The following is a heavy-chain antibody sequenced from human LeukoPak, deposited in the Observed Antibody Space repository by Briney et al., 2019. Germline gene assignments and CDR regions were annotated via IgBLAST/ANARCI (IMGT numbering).Heavy chain of an antibody. CDR2: ISSNGGST. J-gene: IGHJ3*02. D-gene: IGHD2-15*01. CDR3: VKGTRGGRGDAFDI. Sequence: GGSLRLSCSASGFTFNNYAMHWVRQAPGKGLEYVSVISSNGGSTYYADSVKGRFTISRDKSKNTLYLQMSSLRAEDTAVYYCVKGTRGGRGDAFDIWGQGTMVTVSS. V-gene: IGHV3-64D*06. CDR1: GFTFNNYA.